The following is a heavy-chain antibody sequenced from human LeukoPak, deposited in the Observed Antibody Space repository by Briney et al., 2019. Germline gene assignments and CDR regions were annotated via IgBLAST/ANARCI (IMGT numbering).Heavy chain of an antibody. V-gene: IGHV3-23*01. CDR2: ISGSGGTT. CDR3: AKDWGAATGTPPHDS. D-gene: IGHD6-13*01. CDR1: GFTLGSYG. J-gene: IGHJ5*01. Sequence: PGGSLRLSWVAAGFTLGSYGMRWVRQAAGKGREWVAGISGSGGTTYHTASVKGPFTISRDNSKNTLSLQMDSLRAEDTAIYYCAKDWGAATGTPPHDSWGQGTLVTVSS.